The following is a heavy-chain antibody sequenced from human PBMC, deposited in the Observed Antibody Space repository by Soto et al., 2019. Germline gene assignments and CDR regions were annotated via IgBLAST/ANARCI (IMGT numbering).Heavy chain of an antibody. D-gene: IGHD1-1*01. Sequence: EVQLLESGGGLVQPGGSLRLSCAASGFTFSSYAMSWVRQAPGKGLEWVSAISGSGGSTYYADSVKGRFTISRDNSENTLYLQMNSLRAEDTAVYYCAKDYNWNYATTPDAFDIWGQGTMVTVSS. CDR3: AKDYNWNYATTPDAFDI. J-gene: IGHJ3*02. V-gene: IGHV3-23*01. CDR1: GFTFSSYA. CDR2: ISGSGGST.